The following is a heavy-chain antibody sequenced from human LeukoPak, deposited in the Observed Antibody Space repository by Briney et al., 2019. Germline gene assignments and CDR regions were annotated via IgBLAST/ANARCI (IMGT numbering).Heavy chain of an antibody. CDR1: GFTFTNYA. Sequence: GGSLRLSCAASGFTFTNYAMSWVRQAPGKGLEWVSTISGGGGSTYYADSVKGRFTISRDNSRNTLYLQMNTLRAEDTAVYYCAKVLVGLSPFGYWGQGTLVTVSS. CDR3: AKVLVGLSPFGY. J-gene: IGHJ4*02. D-gene: IGHD1-26*01. CDR2: ISGGGGST. V-gene: IGHV3-23*01.